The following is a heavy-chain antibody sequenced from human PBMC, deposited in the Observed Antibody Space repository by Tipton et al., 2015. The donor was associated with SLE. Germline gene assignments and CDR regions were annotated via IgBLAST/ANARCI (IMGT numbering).Heavy chain of an antibody. CDR1: GFTFSSYA. CDR3: ARGHGYYDSSGRSFDY. CDR2: ISDSGGST. V-gene: IGHV3-23*01. Sequence: SLRLSCAASGFTFSSYAMSWVRQAPGKGLEWVSAISDSGGSTYYADSVKGRFTISRDNSKNTLYLQMNSLRAEDTAVYYCARGHGYYDSSGRSFDYWGQGTLVTVSS. D-gene: IGHD3-22*01. J-gene: IGHJ4*02.